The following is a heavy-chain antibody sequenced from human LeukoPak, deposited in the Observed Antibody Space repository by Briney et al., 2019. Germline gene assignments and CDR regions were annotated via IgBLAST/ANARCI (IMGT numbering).Heavy chain of an antibody. CDR2: ISAYNGNT. CDR1: GYSFTSYG. J-gene: IGHJ6*03. D-gene: IGHD3-10*01. CDR3: ARAVRVLSPYYYYYMDV. Sequence: ASVKVSCKASGYSFTSYGISWVRQAPGQGLEWMGWISAYNGNTNYAQKLQGRVTMTTDTSTSTAYMELRSLRSDDTAVYYCARAVRVLSPYYYYYMDVWGKGTTVTVSS. V-gene: IGHV1-18*01.